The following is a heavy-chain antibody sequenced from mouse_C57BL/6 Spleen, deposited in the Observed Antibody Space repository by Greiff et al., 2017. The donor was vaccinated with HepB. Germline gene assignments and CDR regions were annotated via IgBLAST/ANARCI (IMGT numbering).Heavy chain of an antibody. D-gene: IGHD2-4*01. CDR2: IYPGSGNT. J-gene: IGHJ2*01. Sequence: VQLVESGPELVKPGASVKISCKASGYSFTSYYIHWVKQRPGQGLEWIGWIYPGSGNTKYNEKFKGKATLTADTSSSTAYMQLSSLTSEDSAVYYCARGGYDYVLDYWGQGTTLTVSS. V-gene: IGHV1-66*01. CDR3: ARGGYDYVLDY. CDR1: GYSFTSYY.